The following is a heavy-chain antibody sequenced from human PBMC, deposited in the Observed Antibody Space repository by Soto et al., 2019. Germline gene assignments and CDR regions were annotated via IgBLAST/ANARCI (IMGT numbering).Heavy chain of an antibody. J-gene: IGHJ3*02. Sequence: QVQLQQWGAGLLKPSETLSLTCAVYGGFVSSGSYYWSWIRQPPGQGLEWIGEMSHSGGTNFNPSLKSRGTISVATSKNQSSLKMSSVTAADTALYYWARVERGTAATVVDAFDIWGPGTMVTVSS. CDR1: GGFVSSGSYY. CDR2: MSHSGGT. D-gene: IGHD2-21*02. CDR3: ARVERGTAATVVDAFDI. V-gene: IGHV4-34*01.